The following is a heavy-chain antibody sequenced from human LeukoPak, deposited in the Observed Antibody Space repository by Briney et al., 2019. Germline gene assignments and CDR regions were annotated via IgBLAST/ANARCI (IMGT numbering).Heavy chain of an antibody. V-gene: IGHV3-20*04. CDR1: GFTFDDYG. J-gene: IGHJ4*02. CDR2: INWNGGST. Sequence: GESLKISCAASGFTFDDYGMSWVRQAPGKGLEWVSGINWNGGSTGYADSVKGRFTISRDNAKNSLYLQMNSLRAEDTALYYCARDRGMTGTGVFDYWGQGTLVTVSS. D-gene: IGHD1-14*01. CDR3: ARDRGMTGTGVFDY.